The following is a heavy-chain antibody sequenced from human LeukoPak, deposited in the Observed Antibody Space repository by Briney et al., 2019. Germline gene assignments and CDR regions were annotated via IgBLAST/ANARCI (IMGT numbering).Heavy chain of an antibody. J-gene: IGHJ5*02. CDR3: ARGPYYDILTGYYNGLSWFDP. D-gene: IGHD3-9*01. Sequence: PSETLSLTCAVYGGSFSGYYWSWIRQPPGKGLEWIGEINHSGSTNYNPSLKSRVTISVDTSKNQFSLKLSSVTAADTAVYYCARGPYYDILTGYYNGLSWFDPWGQGTLVTVSS. CDR2: INHSGST. CDR1: GGSFSGYY. V-gene: IGHV4-34*01.